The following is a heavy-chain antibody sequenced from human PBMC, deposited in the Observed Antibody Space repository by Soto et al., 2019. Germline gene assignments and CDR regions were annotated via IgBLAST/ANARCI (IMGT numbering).Heavy chain of an antibody. V-gene: IGHV3-23*01. CDR3: ARDPNGDYVGAFDI. CDR1: GVSFSNYA. CDR2: IFASGDNT. J-gene: IGHJ3*02. D-gene: IGHD4-17*01. Sequence: EVQVLDSGGGLVQPGGSLRLSCAASGVSFSNYAMTWVRQVPGRGLEWVSSIFASGDNTQYADSVKGRFTISRENSRDTLYLQMNSLRVEDTAIYYCARDPNGDYVGAFDIWGQGTMVTVSS.